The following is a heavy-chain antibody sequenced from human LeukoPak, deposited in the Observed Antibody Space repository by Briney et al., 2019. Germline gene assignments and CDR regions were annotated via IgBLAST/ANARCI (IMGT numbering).Heavy chain of an antibody. Sequence: SETLSLTCAVYGGSFSGYYWSWIRQPPGKGLEWIGEINHSGSTNFNPSLKSRVTMSVDTSKNQFSLKLSSVTAADTAVYYCARGGITIGNYYYYGMDIWGQGATVTVSS. J-gene: IGHJ6*02. CDR2: INHSGST. CDR1: GGSFSGYY. V-gene: IGHV4-34*01. CDR3: ARGGITIGNYYYYGMDI. D-gene: IGHD3-10*01.